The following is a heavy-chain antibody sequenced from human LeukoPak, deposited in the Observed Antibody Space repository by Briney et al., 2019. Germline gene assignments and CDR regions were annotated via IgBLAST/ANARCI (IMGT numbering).Heavy chain of an antibody. D-gene: IGHD3-10*01. Sequence: SETLSLTCSVSGGSISSGNHYWSWIRQPAGKGLEWIGRTSTRGTTNYNPSLMGRVTISVDTSKNQFSLKLSSMTAADTAVYYCARGALLWFGDRMEYYFDYWGQGTLLTVSS. V-gene: IGHV4-61*02. CDR3: ARGALLWFGDRMEYYFDY. CDR2: TSTRGTT. CDR1: GGSISSGNHY. J-gene: IGHJ4*02.